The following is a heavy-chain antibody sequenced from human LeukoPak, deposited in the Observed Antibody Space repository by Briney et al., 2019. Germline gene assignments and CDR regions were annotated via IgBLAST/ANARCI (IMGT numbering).Heavy chain of an antibody. Sequence: GGSLRLSCAASAFTFSSYGMHWVRQAPGKGLEWVAFIRFDGTNKYYADSVRGRFTISRDNSKNTLYLQMNSLRPEDTAVYYCAKPSALYCSGGSCYQLYFDYWGQGTLVTVSS. CDR2: IRFDGTNK. CDR1: AFTFSSYG. V-gene: IGHV3-30*02. J-gene: IGHJ4*02. CDR3: AKPSALYCSGGSCYQLYFDY. D-gene: IGHD2-15*01.